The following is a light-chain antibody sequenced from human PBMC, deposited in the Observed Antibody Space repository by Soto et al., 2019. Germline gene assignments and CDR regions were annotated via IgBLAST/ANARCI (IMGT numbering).Light chain of an antibody. J-gene: IGKJ1*01. V-gene: IGKV3-15*01. Sequence: DTVMTQSPATLSVSPGERATLSCRASQSVNSNLAWYQQKSGQAPRLLIYGASTRATGIPVRFSGSGSGTEFTLTISSLQSEDSAVYYCQQYTYWPWTLDQGTKVEIK. CDR3: QQYTYWPWT. CDR1: QSVNSN. CDR2: GAS.